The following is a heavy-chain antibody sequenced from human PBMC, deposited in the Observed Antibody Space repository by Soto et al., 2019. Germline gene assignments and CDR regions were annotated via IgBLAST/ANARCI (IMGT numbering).Heavy chain of an antibody. V-gene: IGHV3-30*18. CDR3: AKSGITGTTILPSYVY. D-gene: IGHD1-7*01. Sequence: PGGCLRLSWAPSGFTVSSYGMHWVRQAPGKGLEWVAVISYDGSNKYYADSVKGRFTISRDNSKNTLYLQMNSLRAEDTAVYYCAKSGITGTTILPSYVYWGQGTLVTVSS. CDR1: GFTVSSYG. J-gene: IGHJ4*02. CDR2: ISYDGSNK.